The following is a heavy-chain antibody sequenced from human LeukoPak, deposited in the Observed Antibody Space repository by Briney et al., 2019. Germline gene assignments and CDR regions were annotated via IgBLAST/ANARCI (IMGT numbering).Heavy chain of an antibody. CDR3: ATRRVSYGDYEY. D-gene: IGHD4-17*01. V-gene: IGHV4-39*01. CDR2: IYYSGST. CDR1: GGSISTNSYY. J-gene: IGHJ4*02. Sequence: PSETLSLTCSVSGGSISTNSYYWDWIRQPPGKGLEWIGSIYYSGSTYYNPSLKSRVTISVDTSKNQFSLKLSSLTAADTAVYYCATRRVSYGDYEYWGQGSLVTVSS.